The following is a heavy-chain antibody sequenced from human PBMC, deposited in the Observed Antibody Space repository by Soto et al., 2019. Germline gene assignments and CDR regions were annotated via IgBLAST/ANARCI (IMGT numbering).Heavy chain of an antibody. CDR1: GFTFSDYY. D-gene: IGHD3-3*01. V-gene: IGHV3-11*01. CDR2: ISSSGSTI. Sequence: QVQLVESGGGLVKPGGSLRLSCAASGFTFSDYYMSWIRQAPGTGLELVSYISSSGSTIYYADSVKGRFTISRDNAKNALYLQMNSLRAEDTAVYYCARGFTIFGVVISYYYYYMDVWGKGTTVTVSS. J-gene: IGHJ6*03. CDR3: ARGFTIFGVVISYYYYYMDV.